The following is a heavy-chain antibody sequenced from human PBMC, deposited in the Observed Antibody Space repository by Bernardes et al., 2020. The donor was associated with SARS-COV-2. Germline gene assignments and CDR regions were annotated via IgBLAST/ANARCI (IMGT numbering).Heavy chain of an antibody. CDR2: IYYSGNT. D-gene: IGHD3-3*01. J-gene: IGHJ4*02. V-gene: IGHV4-59*01. CDR3: ARASSARFLEWSYHDY. Sequence: SETLSLTCTVSGGSISSYYWSWIRQPPGKGLEWMGYIYYSGNTNYNPSLKSRVTISVDTSKNQFSLKLSSVTAADTAVYYCARASSARFLEWSYHDYWGQGTLVTVSS. CDR1: GGSISSYY.